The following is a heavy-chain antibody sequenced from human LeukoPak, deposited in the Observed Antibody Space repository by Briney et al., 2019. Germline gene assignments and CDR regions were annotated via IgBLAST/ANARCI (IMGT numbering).Heavy chain of an antibody. Sequence: TGGSLRLSGAASGFTFSSYGMHWVRQAPGKGLEWVAVISYDGSNKYYADSVKGRFTISRDNSKNTLYLQMNSLRAEDTAVYYCAKGEYFDYWGQGTLVTVSS. CDR3: AKGEYFDY. CDR1: GFTFSSYG. CDR2: ISYDGSNK. J-gene: IGHJ4*02. V-gene: IGHV3-30*18.